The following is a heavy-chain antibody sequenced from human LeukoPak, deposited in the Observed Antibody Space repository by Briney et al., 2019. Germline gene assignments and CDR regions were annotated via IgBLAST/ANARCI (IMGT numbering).Heavy chain of an antibody. Sequence: GGSLRLSCAASGFTFSSYAMHWVRQAPGKGLEWVAVISYDGSNKYYADSVKGRFTISRDNSKKKLYLQMNSLRAEDTAVYYCARGNGRDFWSGYHTHYYYMDVWGKGTKVTVSS. D-gene: IGHD3-3*01. CDR3: ARGNGRDFWSGYHTHYYYMDV. CDR2: ISYDGSNK. J-gene: IGHJ6*03. CDR1: GFTFSSYA. V-gene: IGHV3-30*04.